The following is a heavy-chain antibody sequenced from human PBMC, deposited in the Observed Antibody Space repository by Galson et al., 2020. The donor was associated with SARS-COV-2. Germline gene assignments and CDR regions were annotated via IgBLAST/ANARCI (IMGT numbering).Heavy chain of an antibody. CDR3: ARSAFEAGGGTITFAY. CDR1: GGSFSDYY. CDR2: IIHSGNT. J-gene: IGHJ4*01. D-gene: IGHD6-19*01. V-gene: IGHV4-34*12. Sequence: SETLSLTCAVYGGSFSDYYWNWIRQPTGKGLEWIGEIIHSGNTNYNPSLKSRVTISIDSSKNQFSLKLSSVTAADTGVYYCARSAFEAGGGTITFAYWGHRTLFTVSS.